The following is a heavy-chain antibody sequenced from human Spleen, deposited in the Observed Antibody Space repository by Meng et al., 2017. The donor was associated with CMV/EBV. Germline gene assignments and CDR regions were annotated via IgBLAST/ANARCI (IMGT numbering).Heavy chain of an antibody. CDR3: ARDGGDYCFWSGGNADAFDI. CDR1: GGTFSSYA. V-gene: IGHV1-69*10. J-gene: IGHJ3*02. CDR2: IIPILGIA. Sequence: SVKVSCKASGGTFSSYAISWVRQAPGQGLEWMGGIIPILGIANYAQKFQGRVTITADKSTSTAYMELSSLRSDDTAVYYCARDGGDYCFWSGGNADAFDIWGQGTMVTVSS. D-gene: IGHD3-3*01.